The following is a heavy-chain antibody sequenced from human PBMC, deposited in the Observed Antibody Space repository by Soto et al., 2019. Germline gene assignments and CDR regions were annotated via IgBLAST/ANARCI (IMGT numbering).Heavy chain of an antibody. V-gene: IGHV4-39*01. J-gene: IGHJ5*02. CDR2: IYYSGST. D-gene: IGHD3-3*02. CDR3: ASPKIAFYNWFDP. Sequence: SDTLCLTCTVSGRTISSSSYYWRWIRQPTGKGLGWIGSIYYSGSTYYNPSLKSRVTISVDTSKNQFSLKLSSVTAADTAVYYCASPKIAFYNWFDPWGQGTLVT. CDR1: GRTISSSSYY.